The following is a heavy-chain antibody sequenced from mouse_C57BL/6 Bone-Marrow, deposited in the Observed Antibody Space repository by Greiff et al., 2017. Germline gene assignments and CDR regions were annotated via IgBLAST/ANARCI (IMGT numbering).Heavy chain of an antibody. V-gene: IGHV1-22*01. D-gene: IGHD1-1*01. CDR2: LYPNYGGT. CDR3: AQKKDYYGSSYAMDY. CDR1: GYTFTDYN. Sequence: EVQLQQSGPELVKPGASVKMSCKASGYTFTDYNMHWVKQSHGKSLEWIGYLYPNYGGTSYNQKFKGKATLTVNKSSSTAYMELRSLTSEDSAVYNCAQKKDYYGSSYAMDYWGQGASVTVSS. J-gene: IGHJ4*01.